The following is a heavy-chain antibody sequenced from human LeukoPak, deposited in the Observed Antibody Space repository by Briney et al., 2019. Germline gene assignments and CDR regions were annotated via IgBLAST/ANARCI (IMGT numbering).Heavy chain of an antibody. V-gene: IGHV3-48*04. Sequence: GGSLRLSCAASGFTFSSYSMNWVRQAPGKGLEWVSYISSSGSTIYYADSVKGRFTISRDNAKNSLYLQMNSLRAEDTAVYYCARDHGDSSSWSYYYYYYMDVWGKGTTVTISS. J-gene: IGHJ6*03. CDR3: ARDHGDSSSWSYYYYYYMDV. D-gene: IGHD6-13*01. CDR1: GFTFSSYS. CDR2: ISSSGSTI.